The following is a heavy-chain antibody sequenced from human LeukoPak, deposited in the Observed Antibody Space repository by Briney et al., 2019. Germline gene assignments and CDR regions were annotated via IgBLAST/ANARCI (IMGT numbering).Heavy chain of an antibody. CDR1: GFTFSNYC. CDR3: VRDFRSADY. V-gene: IGHV3-74*01. J-gene: IGHJ4*02. Sequence: GGSLRLSCTASGFTFSNYCMHWVRQTPGKGLIWVSRICPGGTITNYTDSVKGRFTISRDDAKNMMFLQMNSLRADDTAVYYCVRDFRSADYWGQGILVTVSS. CDR2: ICPGGTIT.